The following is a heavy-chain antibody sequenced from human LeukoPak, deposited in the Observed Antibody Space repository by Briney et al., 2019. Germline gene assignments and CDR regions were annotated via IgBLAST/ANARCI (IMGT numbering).Heavy chain of an antibody. Sequence: GGSLRLSCAASGFTISNNYMSWVRQAPGKGLGWVSVIYSGGSTNYADSVKGRFTISRDTSKNTLYLQMNSLRADDTAVYYCTRTDAFDIWGQGTMVTVSS. CDR3: TRTDAFDI. V-gene: IGHV3-66*01. CDR2: IYSGGST. CDR1: GFTISNNY. J-gene: IGHJ3*02.